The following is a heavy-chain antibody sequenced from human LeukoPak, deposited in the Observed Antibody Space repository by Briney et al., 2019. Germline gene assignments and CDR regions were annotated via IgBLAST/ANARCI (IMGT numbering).Heavy chain of an antibody. CDR3: ARNNQVRGVIIPFDY. J-gene: IGHJ4*02. Sequence: ASVKVSCKASGYTFTGYYMHWVRQAPGQGLEWMGWINPNSGGTNYAQKFQGRVTMTRDTSISKAYMELSRLRSDDTAVYYCARNNQVRGVIIPFDYWGQGTLVTVSS. CDR2: INPNSGGT. CDR1: GYTFTGYY. V-gene: IGHV1-2*02. D-gene: IGHD3-10*01.